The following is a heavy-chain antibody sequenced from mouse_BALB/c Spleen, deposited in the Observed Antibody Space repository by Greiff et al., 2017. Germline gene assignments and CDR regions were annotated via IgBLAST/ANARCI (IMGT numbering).Heavy chain of an antibody. J-gene: IGHJ3*01. Sequence: EVKLVESGPELVKPGASVKISCKASGYSFTGYFMNWVMQSHGKSLEWIGRINPYNGDTFYNQKFKGKATLTVDKSSSTAHMELRSLASEDSAVYYCARGGGEFAYWGQGTLVTVSA. V-gene: IGHV1-20*02. CDR2: INPYNGDT. CDR1: GYSFTGYF. CDR3: ARGGGEFAY.